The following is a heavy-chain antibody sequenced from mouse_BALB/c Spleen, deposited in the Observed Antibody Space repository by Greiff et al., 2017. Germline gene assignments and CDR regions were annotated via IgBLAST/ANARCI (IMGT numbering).Heavy chain of an antibody. V-gene: IGHV5-6-5*01. CDR2: ISSGGST. CDR1: GFTFTSYA. Sequence: DVMLVESGAGLVKPGGSLKLSCAASGFTFTSYAMSWVRQTPEKRLEWVASISSGGSTYYPDSVKGRFTISRDNARNILYLQMSSLRSEDTAMYYCASAYDGGDYYAMDYWGQGTSVTVSS. J-gene: IGHJ4*01. D-gene: IGHD2-14*01. CDR3: ASAYDGGDYYAMDY.